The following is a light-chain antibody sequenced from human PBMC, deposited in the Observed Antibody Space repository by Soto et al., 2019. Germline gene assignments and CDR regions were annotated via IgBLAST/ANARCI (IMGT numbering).Light chain of an antibody. V-gene: IGLV1-44*01. CDR3: AAWDDSLNGYV. J-gene: IGLJ1*01. Sequence: QSVLTQPPSASGTPGQRVTISCSGSSSNIGTNTVNWYQHLPRTAPKLLIFSYNQRPSGVPDRFSGSKSGASASLAISGLQPEHEADYYCAAWDDSLNGYVLGNGTKVT. CDR2: SYN. CDR1: SSNIGTNT.